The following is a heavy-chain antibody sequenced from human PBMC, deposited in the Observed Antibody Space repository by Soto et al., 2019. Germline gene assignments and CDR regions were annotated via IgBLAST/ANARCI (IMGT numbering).Heavy chain of an antibody. J-gene: IGHJ5*02. Sequence: SSKGLCNAAADTCISYSANRGPQATGQGLEWMGWMNPNSGNTGYAQKFQGRVTMTRNTSISTAYMELSSLRSEDTAVYYCVIVRGPYYLDPWGQGTPVTVSS. D-gene: IGHD3-10*01. CDR2: MNPNSGNT. CDR1: ADTCISYS. V-gene: IGHV1-8*02. CDR3: VIVRGPYYLDP.